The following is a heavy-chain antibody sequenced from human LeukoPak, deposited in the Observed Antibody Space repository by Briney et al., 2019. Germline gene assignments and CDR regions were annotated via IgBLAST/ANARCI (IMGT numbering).Heavy chain of an antibody. D-gene: IGHD3-22*01. CDR2: IIPILGIA. V-gene: IGHV1-69*04. CDR3: ASNRAGGDYYDSSGYYYAAY. J-gene: IGHJ4*02. CDR1: GGTFSSYA. Sequence: ASVKVSCKTSGGTFSSYAISWVRQAPGQGLEWMGRIIPILGIANYAQKFQGRVTITADKSTSTAYMELSSLRSEDTAVYYCASNRAGGDYYDSSGYYYAAYWGQGTLVTVSS.